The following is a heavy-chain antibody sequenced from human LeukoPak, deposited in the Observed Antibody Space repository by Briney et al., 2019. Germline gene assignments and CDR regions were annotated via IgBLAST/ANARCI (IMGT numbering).Heavy chain of an antibody. V-gene: IGHV5-51*01. Sequence: GESLKISCKGSGYSFTSYWIGWVRQMPGKGLEWMGIIYPGDSDTRYSPPFQGQVTISADKSISTAYLQWSSLKASDTAMYYCARQRAYGSGPYYYYYGMDVWGQGTTVTVSS. J-gene: IGHJ6*02. CDR1: GYSFTSYW. D-gene: IGHD3-10*01. CDR3: ARQRAYGSGPYYYYYGMDV. CDR2: IYPGDSDT.